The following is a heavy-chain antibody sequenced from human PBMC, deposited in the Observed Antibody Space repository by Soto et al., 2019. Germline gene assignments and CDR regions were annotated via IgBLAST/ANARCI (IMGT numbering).Heavy chain of an antibody. Sequence: EVQLLESGGGLVQPGGSLRLACATSGLPLSSCSMGWVRQAPGKGLEWVSSIVASGITTYYADSVKGRFTISRDNSKNTLYLQMSSLRAEDTDVYYCSKDLRGPQACTWYFDLWGRGTLVSVSS. J-gene: IGHJ2*01. CDR2: IVASGITT. CDR1: GLPLSSCS. V-gene: IGHV3-23*01. CDR3: SKDLRGPQACTWYFDL. D-gene: IGHD2-8*01.